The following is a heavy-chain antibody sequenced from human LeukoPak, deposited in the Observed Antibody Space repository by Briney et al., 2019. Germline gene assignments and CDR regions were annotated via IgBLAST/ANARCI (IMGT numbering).Heavy chain of an antibody. V-gene: IGHV3-74*01. CDR1: GFTFSSYW. CDR2: INSDGSST. J-gene: IGHJ3*02. D-gene: IGHD2-21*02. CDR3: ARVPAQHIVVVTHDAFDI. Sequence: GGSLRLSCAASGFTFSSYWMHWVRQASGKGLVWVSRINSDGSSTSYADSVKGRFTISRDNAKNTLYLQMNSLRAEDTAVYYCARVPAQHIVVVTHDAFDIWGQGTMVTVSS.